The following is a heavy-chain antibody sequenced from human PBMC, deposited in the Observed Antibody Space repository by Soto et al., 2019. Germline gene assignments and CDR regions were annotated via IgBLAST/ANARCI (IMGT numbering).Heavy chain of an antibody. V-gene: IGHV3-33*01. CDR1: GFTFSSYG. CDR2: IWYDGSNK. D-gene: IGHD2-8*01. J-gene: IGHJ4*02. CDR3: ARSHCTNGVCLRGYYFDY. Sequence: QVQLVESGGGVVQPGRSLRLACAASGFTFSSYGMHWVRQAPGKGLEWVAVIWYDGSNKYYADSVKGRFTISRDNSKNTLYLQMNSLRAEDTAVYYCARSHCTNGVCLRGYYFDYWGQGTLVTVSS.